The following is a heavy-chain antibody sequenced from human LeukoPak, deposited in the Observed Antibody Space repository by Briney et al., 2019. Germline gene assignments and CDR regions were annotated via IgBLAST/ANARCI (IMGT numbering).Heavy chain of an antibody. Sequence: SETLSLTCAVYGGSFSGYYRSWIRQPPGKGLEWIGSIYYSGSTYYNPSLKSRVTISVDTSKNQFSLKLSSVTAADTAVYYCARGRYSSSWTPGSPLVWFDPWGQGTLVTVSS. J-gene: IGHJ5*02. CDR3: ARGRYSSSWTPGSPLVWFDP. CDR2: IYYSGST. D-gene: IGHD6-13*01. CDR1: GGSFSGYY. V-gene: IGHV4-34*01.